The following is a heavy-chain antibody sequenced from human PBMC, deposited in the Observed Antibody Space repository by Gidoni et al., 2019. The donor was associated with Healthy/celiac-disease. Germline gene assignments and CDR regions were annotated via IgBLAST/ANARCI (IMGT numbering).Heavy chain of an antibody. CDR2: IYPGDSYT. CDR1: GYSFTSYW. V-gene: IGHV5-51*03. J-gene: IGHJ3*02. CDR3: ARGNYDILTGYWGDAFDI. Sequence: EVQLVQSGAEVKKQGESLKISCKGSGYSFTSYWIGWVRQMPGKGLEWMGIIYPGDSYTRYSPSFQGQVTISADKSISTAYLQWSSLKASDTAMYYCARGNYDILTGYWGDAFDIWGQGTMVTVSS. D-gene: IGHD3-9*01.